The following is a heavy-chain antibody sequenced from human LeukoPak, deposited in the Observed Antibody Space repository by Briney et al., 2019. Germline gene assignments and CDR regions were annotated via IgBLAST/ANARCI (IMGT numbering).Heavy chain of an antibody. D-gene: IGHD1-14*01. CDR1: GFTFSSYG. CDR3: AKDPDFYYYYGMDV. Sequence: GGSLRLSCAASGFTFSSYGMHWVRQAPGKGLEWVAVISYDGSNKYYADSVKGRFTISRDNSKNTLYLQMNSLRAEDTAVYYCAKDPDFYYYYGMDVWGQGTTVTVSS. V-gene: IGHV3-30*18. CDR2: ISYDGSNK. J-gene: IGHJ6*02.